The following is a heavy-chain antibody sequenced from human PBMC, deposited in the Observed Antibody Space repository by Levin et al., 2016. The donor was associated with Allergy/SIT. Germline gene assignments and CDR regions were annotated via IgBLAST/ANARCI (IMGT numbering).Heavy chain of an antibody. Sequence: SVKVSCKASGDTFNTYPLTWVRQAPGQGLESDGEDSSLVNGMSKYAQKFQGRVTITVDESTNTGYMELSSLESGDTAIYYCTRGRHAAYCGDGSCYFFDYWGQGTTVTVSS. D-gene: IGHD2-15*01. CDR1: GDTFNTYP. CDR2: SSLVNGMS. V-gene: IGHV1-69*04. J-gene: IGHJ4*02. CDR3: TRGRHAAYCGDGSCYFFDY.